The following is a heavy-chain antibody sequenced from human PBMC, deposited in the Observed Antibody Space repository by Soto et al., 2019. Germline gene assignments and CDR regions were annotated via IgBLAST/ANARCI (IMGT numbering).Heavy chain of an antibody. CDR1: GASISSYY. Sequence: PSETLSLTCTVSGASISSYYWSWIRQPAGKGLEWIGRIYTSVYTSANTNYNHSLKSRVTMSVDASKNQFSLRLSSATAADTAVYYCARSPGLEFYDYWGQGMLVTVSS. V-gene: IGHV4-4*07. CDR2: IYTSVYTSANT. D-gene: IGHD3-3*01. CDR3: ARSPGLEFYDY. J-gene: IGHJ4*02.